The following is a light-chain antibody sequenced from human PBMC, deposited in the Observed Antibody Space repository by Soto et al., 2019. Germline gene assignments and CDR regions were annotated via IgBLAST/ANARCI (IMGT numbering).Light chain of an antibody. CDR3: MQAIQAPRT. V-gene: IGKV2-28*01. CDR2: LGS. Sequence: DIVLTQSPLSLPVTPGEPASISCRSSQSLLHRNGNIYLDWYLQRPGQSPQLLIYLGSIRAAGVPERFSGSGSGTDFTLKITRVEAEDVGFYYCMQAIQAPRTFGLGPRWKSN. CDR1: QSLLHRNGNIY. J-gene: IGKJ1*01.